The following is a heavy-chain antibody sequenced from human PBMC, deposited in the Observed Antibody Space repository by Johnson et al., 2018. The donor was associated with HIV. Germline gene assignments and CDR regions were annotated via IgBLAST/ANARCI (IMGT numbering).Heavy chain of an antibody. CDR1: GFTFSSYG. CDR2: VTGTGGDT. J-gene: IGHJ3*02. Sequence: VQLVESGGGAVRPGGSLRLSCAASGFTFSSYGMSWVRQAPGKGLEWVSGVTGTGGDTYYAESVKGRFTISRDNSKNTLYLQMNKLRAEDTAVYYCASSSPRDAFDIWGQGTMVTVSS. D-gene: IGHD3-10*01. CDR3: ASSSPRDAFDI. V-gene: IGHV3-23*04.